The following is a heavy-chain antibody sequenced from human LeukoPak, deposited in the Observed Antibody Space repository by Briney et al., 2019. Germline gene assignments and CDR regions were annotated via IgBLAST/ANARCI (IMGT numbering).Heavy chain of an antibody. CDR3: ARESRPYCGGDCYLN. Sequence: ASVKVSCKASGYTFTGYYMHWVRQAPGQGLEWMGWINANSGGTNYAQKFQGRVTMTRDTSISIAYMELSRLRSDDTAVYYCARESRPYCGGDCYLNWGQGTLVTVSS. D-gene: IGHD2-21*02. CDR2: INANSGGT. V-gene: IGHV1-2*02. J-gene: IGHJ4*02. CDR1: GYTFTGYY.